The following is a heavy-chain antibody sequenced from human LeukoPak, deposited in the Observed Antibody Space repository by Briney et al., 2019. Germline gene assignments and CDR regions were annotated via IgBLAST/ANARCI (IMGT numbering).Heavy chain of an antibody. J-gene: IGHJ4*02. Sequence: GGSLRLSCAVSGITLSNYGMSWVRQAPGKGLEWVAGISDSGGSRNYADSVKGRFTISRDNPKNTLYLQMNSLRAEDTAVYFCAKRGVVIRVILVGFHKEAYYFDSWGQGALVIVSS. CDR1: GITLSNYG. CDR2: ISDSGGSR. D-gene: IGHD3-22*01. V-gene: IGHV3-23*01. CDR3: AKRGVVIRVILVGFHKEAYYFDS.